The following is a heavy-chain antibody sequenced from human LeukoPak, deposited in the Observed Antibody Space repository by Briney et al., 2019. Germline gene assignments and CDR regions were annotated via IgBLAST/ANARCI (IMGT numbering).Heavy chain of an antibody. Sequence: GGSLRLSCAASGFTFSSYSMNWVRQAPGKGLEWVSSISNSSSYIYYADSVKGRFTISRDNAKNSLYLQMNSLRAEDTAVYYCARDLGRYFDYWGQGTLVTVSS. V-gene: IGHV3-21*01. CDR3: ARDLGRYFDY. CDR1: GFTFSSYS. CDR2: ISNSSSYI. J-gene: IGHJ4*02.